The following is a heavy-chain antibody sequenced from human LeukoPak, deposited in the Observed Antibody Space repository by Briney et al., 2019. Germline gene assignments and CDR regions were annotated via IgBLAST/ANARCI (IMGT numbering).Heavy chain of an antibody. D-gene: IGHD6-13*01. J-gene: IGHJ4*02. CDR1: GFTFRSYW. V-gene: IGHV3-74*01. CDR3: ARDPSSWNGFFDS. CDR2: IETDWIST. Sequence: GGSLRLTCEASGFTFRSYWMHWVRQAPGKGLMWVSRIETDWISTNYADSVKGRFTISRDNARNTVYLQMNSLRADDTAVYYCARDPSSWNGFFDSWGQGTLVTVSS.